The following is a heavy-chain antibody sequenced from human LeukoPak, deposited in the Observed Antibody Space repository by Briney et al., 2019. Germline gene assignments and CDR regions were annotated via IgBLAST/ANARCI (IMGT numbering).Heavy chain of an antibody. CDR2: IYSGGST. CDR3: ASSTAAGSRNFDY. J-gene: IGHJ4*02. D-gene: IGHD6-13*01. V-gene: IGHV3-53*01. Sequence: VGSLRLSCAASGFTVSSNYMRWVGQAPGKGLEWVSVIYSGGSTYYADSVKGRFTISRDNSKNTLYLQMNSLRAEDTAVYYCASSTAAGSRNFDYWGQGTLVTVSS. CDR1: GFTVSSNY.